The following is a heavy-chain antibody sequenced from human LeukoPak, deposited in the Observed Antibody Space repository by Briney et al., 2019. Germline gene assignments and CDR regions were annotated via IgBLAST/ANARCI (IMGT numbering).Heavy chain of an antibody. CDR1: GFTFSSYG. D-gene: IGHD3-22*01. J-gene: IGHJ4*02. CDR2: ISYDGSNK. V-gene: IGHV3-30*18. CDR3: AKERITMIVVAPGGY. Sequence: GGSLRLSCAASGFTFSSYGMHWVRQAPGKGLEWVAVISYDGSNKYYAGSVKGRFTISRDNSKNTLYLQMNSLRAEDTAVYYCAKERITMIVVAPGGYWGQGTLVTVSS.